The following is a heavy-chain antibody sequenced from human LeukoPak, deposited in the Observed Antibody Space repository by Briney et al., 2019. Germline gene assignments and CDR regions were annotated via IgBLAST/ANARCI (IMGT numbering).Heavy chain of an antibody. CDR1: GYTFTDYY. Sequence: VASVKVSCKAAGYTFTDYYMHWVRQAPGQGLEWMGIINPSGGSPSHAQKFQGRVTMTKDTSTSTVYMELSSLRSEDTAVYDCARVSVGATYFRAFDIWGQGTMVTVSS. CDR3: ARVSVGATYFRAFDI. J-gene: IGHJ3*02. CDR2: INPSGGSP. D-gene: IGHD1-26*01. V-gene: IGHV1-46*01.